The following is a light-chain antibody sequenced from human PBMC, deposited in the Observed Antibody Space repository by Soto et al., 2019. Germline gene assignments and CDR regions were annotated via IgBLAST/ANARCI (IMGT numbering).Light chain of an antibody. CDR2: EGS. CDR1: SSDVGSYNL. Sequence: QSALTQPASLSESPGQSITISCTGTSSDVGSYNLVSWYQQHPGKAPKLMIYEGSKRPSGVSNRFSGSKSGNTASLTISGLQAEDEADYYCCSYAGSSTLYVFGTGTKVTVL. CDR3: CSYAGSSTLYV. J-gene: IGLJ1*01. V-gene: IGLV2-23*01.